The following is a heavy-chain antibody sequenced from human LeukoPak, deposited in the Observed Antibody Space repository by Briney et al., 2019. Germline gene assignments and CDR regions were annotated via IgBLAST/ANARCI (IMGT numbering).Heavy chain of an antibody. CDR1: GFIFSTYD. D-gene: IGHD3-10*01. CDR2: IGSGGTT. J-gene: IGHJ4*02. V-gene: IGHV3-23*01. CDR3: TKRHGSGIKYFDY. Sequence: PGGSLRFSCAASGFIFSTYDMSWVRQAPGTGLEWVSTIGSGGTTYYADSVKGRFTISRDNSKNTLYLQMNSLRAEDTAIYYCTKRHGSGIKYFDYWGQGTLVTVSS.